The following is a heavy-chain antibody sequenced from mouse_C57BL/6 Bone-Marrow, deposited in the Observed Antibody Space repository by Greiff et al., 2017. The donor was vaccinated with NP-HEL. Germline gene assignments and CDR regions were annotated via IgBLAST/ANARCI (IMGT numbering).Heavy chain of an antibody. CDR3: ARKDGSSPWYVDV. CDR2: IWRGGST. Sequence: VQLQESGPGLVQPSQSLSITCTVSGFSLTSYGVHWVRQSPGKGLEWLGVIWRGGSTDYNAAFISRLSISKENSKSQVFFKMNSLQADDTAIYYCARKDGSSPWYVDVWGTGTTVTVSS. J-gene: IGHJ1*03. V-gene: IGHV2-2*01. CDR1: GFSLTSYG. D-gene: IGHD1-1*01.